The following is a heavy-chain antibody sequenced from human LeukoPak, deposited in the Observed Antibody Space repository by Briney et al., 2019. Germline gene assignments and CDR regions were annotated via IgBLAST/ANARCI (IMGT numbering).Heavy chain of an antibody. V-gene: IGHV1-2*02. CDR3: ARDAPYSNYQTIDY. J-gene: IGHJ4*02. CDR1: GYTFTCYY. D-gene: IGHD4-11*01. CDR2: INPNSGGT. Sequence: GASVKVSCKASGYTFTCYYMHWVRQAPGQGLEWMGWINPNSGGTNYAQKFQGRVTMTRDTSISTAYMELSRLRSDDTAVYYCARDAPYSNYQTIDYWGQGTLVTVSS.